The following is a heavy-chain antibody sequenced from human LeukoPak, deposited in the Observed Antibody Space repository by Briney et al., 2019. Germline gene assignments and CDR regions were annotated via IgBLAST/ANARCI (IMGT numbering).Heavy chain of an antibody. CDR2: IYYSGST. J-gene: IGHJ3*02. CDR1: GGSISSYY. D-gene: IGHD3-10*01. Sequence: SETLSLTCTASGGSISSYYWSWIRQPPGKGLEWIGCIYYSGSTYYNPSLKSRVTISVDTSKNQFSLKLSSVTAADTAVYYCARGITRRRVFDIWGQGTRVTVSS. CDR3: ARGITRRRVFDI. V-gene: IGHV4-59*08.